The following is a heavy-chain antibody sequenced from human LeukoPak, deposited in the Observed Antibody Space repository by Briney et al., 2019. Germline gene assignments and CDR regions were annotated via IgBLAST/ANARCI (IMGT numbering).Heavy chain of an antibody. D-gene: IGHD3-16*01. CDR3: ARESIYTSTGDYY. V-gene: IGHV4-38-2*02. Sequence: SETLSLTCAVSGYFINSGYYWAWIRQPPGKGLEWIGSIYHSGSTYYNPSLKSRVTISVDTPKNQFFLKLSSVTAADSAVYYCARESIYTSTGDYYWGQGTLVTVSS. CDR2: IYHSGST. CDR1: GYFINSGYY. J-gene: IGHJ4*02.